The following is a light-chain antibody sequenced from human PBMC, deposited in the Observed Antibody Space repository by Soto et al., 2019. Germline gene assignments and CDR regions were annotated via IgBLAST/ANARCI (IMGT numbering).Light chain of an antibody. CDR2: WTS. CDR1: QSVLHSSNNQNY. Sequence: DIVMTQSPDSLAVSLGERATINCKSSQSVLHSSNNQNYLGWYQQKPGRPPKLLIYWTSTRESGVPDRFSGSGSGTDFTLTISSLQAEDVAVYYCQQYYSTPPTFGQGTKVEIK. J-gene: IGKJ1*01. CDR3: QQYYSTPPT. V-gene: IGKV4-1*01.